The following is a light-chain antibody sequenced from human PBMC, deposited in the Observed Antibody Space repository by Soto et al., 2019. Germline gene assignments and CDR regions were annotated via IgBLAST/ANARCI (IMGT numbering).Light chain of an antibody. V-gene: IGKV1-5*03. Sequence: DIQMTQSPSTLSASLGDRVTITCRASQIISSWLAWYQQKPGKAPKLLIYKASSLESGVPSRFSGSGSGTEFTLTISSLQSEDFANYYCQQYYNWPPFTFGQGTKVAIK. CDR3: QQYYNWPPFT. CDR2: KAS. CDR1: QIISSW. J-gene: IGKJ3*01.